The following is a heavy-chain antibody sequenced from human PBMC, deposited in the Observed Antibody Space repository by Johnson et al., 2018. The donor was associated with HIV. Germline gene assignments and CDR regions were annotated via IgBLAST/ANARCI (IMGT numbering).Heavy chain of an antibody. J-gene: IGHJ3*02. CDR2: LSWNSGSI. CDR1: GFSFDDYA. V-gene: IGHV3-9*01. CDR3: SYAFDI. Sequence: VQLVESGGGLVQPGRSLRLSCAASGFSFDDYAMYWVRQAPGKGLEWVSDLSWNSGSIGYADFVKGRFTISRDNTKNSLYLQMNSLRAEDTAVYYCSYAFDIWGQGTMVTVSS.